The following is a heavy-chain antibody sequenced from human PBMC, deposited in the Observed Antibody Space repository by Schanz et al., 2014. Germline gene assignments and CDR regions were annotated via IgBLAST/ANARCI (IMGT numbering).Heavy chain of an antibody. J-gene: IGHJ3*02. Sequence: EVQLLESGGGLVQPGGSLRLSCAASGFTFSSHWMHWVRQDPGKGLVWVARINSVGSNTDYADSVAGRFTISRDNSKNTLYLQMSRRRAEATAVYYCAKGRFGELSAFDIWGQGTMVTVSS. V-gene: IGHV3-74*02. CDR2: INSVGSNT. CDR1: GFTFSSHW. CDR3: AKGRFGELSAFDI. D-gene: IGHD3-10*01.